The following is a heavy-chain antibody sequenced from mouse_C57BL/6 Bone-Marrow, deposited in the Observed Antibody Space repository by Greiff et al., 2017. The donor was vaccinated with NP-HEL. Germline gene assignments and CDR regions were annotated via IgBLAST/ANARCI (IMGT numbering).Heavy chain of an antibody. D-gene: IGHD1-1*02. CDR2: IYPRSGNT. Sequence: VKLMESGAELARPGASVKLSCKASGYTFTSYGISWVKQSTGQGLEWIGEIYPRSGNTYYNEKFKGKATLTADKSSSTAYMELRSLTSEDSAVYFCATYGPHYAMDYWGQGTSVTVSS. V-gene: IGHV1-81*01. CDR3: ATYGPHYAMDY. CDR1: GYTFTSYG. J-gene: IGHJ4*01.